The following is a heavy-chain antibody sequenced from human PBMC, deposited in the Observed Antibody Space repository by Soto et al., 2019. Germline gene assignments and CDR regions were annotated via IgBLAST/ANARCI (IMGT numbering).Heavy chain of an antibody. Sequence: QLQLQESGPGLVKPSETLSLTCTVSGGSISSSSYYWGWIRQPPGKGLEWIGSIYYSGSTYYNPSLNRRVNISVDTSKNKFSLKLSSVTAADTAVYYCANVAGTDWNYFDYWGQGTLVTVSS. V-gene: IGHV4-39*01. CDR1: GGSISSSSYY. J-gene: IGHJ4*02. D-gene: IGHD6-19*01. CDR3: ANVAGTDWNYFDY. CDR2: IYYSGST.